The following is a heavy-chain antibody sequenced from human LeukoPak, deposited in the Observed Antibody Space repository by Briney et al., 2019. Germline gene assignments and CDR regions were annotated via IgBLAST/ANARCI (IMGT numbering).Heavy chain of an antibody. D-gene: IGHD3-22*01. Sequence: GESLIICSVSSGYNSSNYWIWCRRQMPGKGLEWMGIIYPNDSDTRYRPSFQGQVSISADKSINTAYLQWSSLKASDNAMYFCGGPNIIFYYVSVVYDLTDVWGQGTMVTVSS. J-gene: IGHJ3*01. CDR3: GGPNIIFYYVSVVYDLTDV. CDR1: GYNSSNYW. CDR2: IYPNDSDT. V-gene: IGHV5-51*01.